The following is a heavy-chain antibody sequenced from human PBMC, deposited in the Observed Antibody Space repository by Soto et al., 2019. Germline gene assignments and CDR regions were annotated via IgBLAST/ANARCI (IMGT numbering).Heavy chain of an antibody. Sequence: SETLSLTCTVSGGSISSSSYYWGWIRQPPGKGLEWIGSIYYSGSTYYNPSLKSRVTISVDTSKNQFSLKLSSVTTADTAVYYCASGVGWPPNYFDYWGQGTLVTVSS. CDR2: IYYSGST. V-gene: IGHV4-39*01. J-gene: IGHJ4*02. D-gene: IGHD2-15*01. CDR1: GGSISSSSYY. CDR3: ASGVGWPPNYFDY.